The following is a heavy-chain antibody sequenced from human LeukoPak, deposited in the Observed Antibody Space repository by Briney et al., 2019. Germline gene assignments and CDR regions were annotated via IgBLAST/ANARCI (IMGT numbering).Heavy chain of an antibody. D-gene: IGHD6-19*01. J-gene: IGHJ3*02. Sequence: GGSLRLSCAASGFTFSSYSMNWVRQAPGKGLEWVSSISSSSSYIYYADSVKGRFTISRDNAKNSLYPQMNSLRAEDTAVYYCARSIAVAGNPDIWGQGTMVTVSS. V-gene: IGHV3-21*01. CDR3: ARSIAVAGNPDI. CDR1: GFTFSSYS. CDR2: ISSSSSYI.